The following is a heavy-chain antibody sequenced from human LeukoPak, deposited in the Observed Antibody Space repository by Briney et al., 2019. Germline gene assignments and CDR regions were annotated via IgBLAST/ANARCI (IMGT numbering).Heavy chain of an antibody. CDR1: GFTVSGNY. Sequence: GGSLRLSCAASGFTVSGNYMNWVRQAPGKGLEWVSVIYSGGSTYYTDSVKGRFTISRDNSKNTLYLQMNSLRAEDTAVYYCARDIYGYFDLWGRGTLVTVSS. D-gene: IGHD3-16*01. CDR3: ARDIYGYFDL. J-gene: IGHJ2*01. CDR2: IYSGGST. V-gene: IGHV3-66*01.